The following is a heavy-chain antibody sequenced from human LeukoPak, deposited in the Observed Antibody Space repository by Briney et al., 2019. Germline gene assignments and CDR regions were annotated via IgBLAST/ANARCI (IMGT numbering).Heavy chain of an antibody. CDR2: IYAGGGT. J-gene: IGHJ3*02. CDR1: GFTISDKY. Sequence: GGSLRLSCEASGFTISDKYMTWVRQAPGKGMEWVSVIYAGGGTNYADSVRGRFTISRDSSRNLLYLQMNSLRADDTAVYYCARPRAPFFNDALDIWGQGTMVTLSS. CDR3: ARPRAPFFNDALDI. V-gene: IGHV3-66*04.